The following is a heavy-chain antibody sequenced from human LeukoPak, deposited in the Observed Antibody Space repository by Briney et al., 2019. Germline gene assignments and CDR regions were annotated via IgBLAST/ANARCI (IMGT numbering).Heavy chain of an antibody. CDR1: GGSISSYY. CDR2: IYYSGST. J-gene: IGHJ3*02. CDR3: ARGLPTSDAFDI. D-gene: IGHD5/OR15-5a*01. Sequence: SETLSLTCTVSGGSISSYYWSWIRQPPGKGLEWIGYIYYSGSTNYNPSLKSRVTISVDTSKNQFSLKLSSVTAADTAVYYCARGLPTSDAFDIWGQGTMVTVSS. V-gene: IGHV4-59*01.